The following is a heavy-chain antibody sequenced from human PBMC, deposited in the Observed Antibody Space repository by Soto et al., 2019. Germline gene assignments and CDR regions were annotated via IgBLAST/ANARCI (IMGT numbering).Heavy chain of an antibody. J-gene: IGHJ4*02. Sequence: PSETLSLTCTFSGVSISSGGYYCSWVRQHPGKGLEWIGYIYYSGSTYYNPSLKSRVTISVDTSKNQFSLKLSSVTAADTAVYYYARDSQVSGMVIWGQGTLVTVS. CDR2: IYYSGST. D-gene: IGHD3-3*01. CDR1: GVSISSGGYY. CDR3: ARDSQVSGMVI. V-gene: IGHV4-31*03.